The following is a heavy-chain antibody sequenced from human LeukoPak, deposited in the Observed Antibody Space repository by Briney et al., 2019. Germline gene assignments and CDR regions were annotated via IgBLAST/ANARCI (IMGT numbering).Heavy chain of an antibody. J-gene: IGHJ4*02. V-gene: IGHV1-24*01. Sequence: APVKVSCKVSGYTLTELSMHWVRQAPGKGLEWMGGFDPEDGETIYAQKFQGRVTMTEDTSTDTAYMELSSLRSEDTAVYYCARDPSRQYYFDYWGQGTLVTVS. CDR3: ARDPSRQYYFDY. CDR2: FDPEDGET. CDR1: GYTLTELS. D-gene: IGHD6-19*01.